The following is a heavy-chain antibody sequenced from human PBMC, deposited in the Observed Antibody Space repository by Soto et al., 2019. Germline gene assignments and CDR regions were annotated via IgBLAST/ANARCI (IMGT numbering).Heavy chain of an antibody. D-gene: IGHD2-8*01. J-gene: IGHJ6*02. CDR1: GFIFSSYG. Sequence: QVHLVESGGGVVQPGRSLTLSCAASGFIFSSYGMDWVRQAPGKGLEWVAVISYDGSNKYYADSVKGRFTISRDNSKNTLYLQMNSLRAEDTAVYYCARDDCTNGVCYTLDYYYYGMDVWGQGTTVTVSS. V-gene: IGHV3-30*03. CDR3: ARDDCTNGVCYTLDYYYYGMDV. CDR2: ISYDGSNK.